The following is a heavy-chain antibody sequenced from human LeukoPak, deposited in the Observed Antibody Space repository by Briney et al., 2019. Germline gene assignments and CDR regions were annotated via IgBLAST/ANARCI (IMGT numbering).Heavy chain of an antibody. J-gene: IGHJ4*02. V-gene: IGHV4-59*01. Sequence: SGTLSLTCTVSGGSISSYYWSWIRQPPGKGLEWIGYIYYSGSTNYNPSLKSRVTISVDTSKNQFSLKLSSVTAADTAVYYCARERSVTTRIFDYWGQGTLVTVSS. CDR2: IYYSGST. CDR1: GGSISSYY. D-gene: IGHD4-11*01. CDR3: ARERSVTTRIFDY.